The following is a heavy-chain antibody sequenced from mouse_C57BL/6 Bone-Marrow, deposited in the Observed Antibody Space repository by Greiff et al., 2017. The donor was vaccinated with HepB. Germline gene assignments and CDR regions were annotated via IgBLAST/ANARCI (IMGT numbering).Heavy chain of an antibody. V-gene: IGHV1-54*01. D-gene: IGHD1-1*01. J-gene: IGHJ2*01. Sequence: QVQLQQSGAELVRPGTSVEVSCKASGYAFTNYLVEWVRQRPGQGLEWIGVINPGSGGTNYNEKFKGMATQTADKTSSTAYMQLSSLTSEDSAVHFCERGYGSSDYFDYGGKGTTLSLL. CDR1: GYAFTNYL. CDR2: INPGSGGT. CDR3: ERGYGSSDYFDY.